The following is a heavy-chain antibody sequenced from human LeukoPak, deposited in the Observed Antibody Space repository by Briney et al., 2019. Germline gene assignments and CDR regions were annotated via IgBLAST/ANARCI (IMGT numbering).Heavy chain of an antibody. Sequence: ASVKVSCKTSGYTFTNYGISWVRQAPGQGLEWMGWISVYNGNTSYAQKFQGRVTMTTDTSTSTAYMELRSLRSDDTAVYYCARGSRYFDWFPYYYYGMDVWGQGTTVTVSS. J-gene: IGHJ6*02. CDR1: GYTFTNYG. CDR2: ISVYNGNT. V-gene: IGHV1-18*01. D-gene: IGHD3-9*01. CDR3: ARGSRYFDWFPYYYYGMDV.